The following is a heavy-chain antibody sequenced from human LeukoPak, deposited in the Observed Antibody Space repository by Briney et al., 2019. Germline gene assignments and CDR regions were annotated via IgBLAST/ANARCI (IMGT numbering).Heavy chain of an antibody. CDR3: AKGGDYDILTGIDY. CDR1: GFTFSSYA. CDR2: ISGSGGST. V-gene: IGHV3-23*01. D-gene: IGHD3-9*01. Sequence: GGSLRLSCAASGFTFSSYAMSWVRQAPGKGLEWVSAISGSGGSTYYADSVKGRFTISRDNSKNTLYLQMNSLRAEDTAFYYRAKGGDYDILTGIDYWGQGTLVTVSS. J-gene: IGHJ4*02.